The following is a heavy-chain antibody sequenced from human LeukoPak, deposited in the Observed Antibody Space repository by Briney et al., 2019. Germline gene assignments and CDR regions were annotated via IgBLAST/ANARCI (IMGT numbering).Heavy chain of an antibody. Sequence: GGSLRLSCAASGFTFSSYGMHWVRQAPGKGLEWVAVISYDGSNKYYADSAKGRFTISRDNSKNTLYLQMNSLRAEDTAVYYCAKGYSYGSYWGQGTLVTVSS. CDR1: GFTFSSYG. CDR2: ISYDGSNK. V-gene: IGHV3-30*18. D-gene: IGHD5-18*01. CDR3: AKGYSYGSY. J-gene: IGHJ4*02.